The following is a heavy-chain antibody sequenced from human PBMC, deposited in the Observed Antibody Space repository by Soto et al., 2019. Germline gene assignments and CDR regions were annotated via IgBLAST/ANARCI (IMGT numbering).Heavy chain of an antibody. CDR1: GGSFSGYY. CDR3: ARTGGMDV. V-gene: IGHV4-34*01. CDR2: INHSGNT. Sequence: QVQLQQWGAGLLKPSETLSLTCAVYGGSFSGYYWSWLRQPPGKGPEWIGEINHSGNTKYTPSLESRVTISVDTSKTQFSLKLNSVSAADPAVYYCARTGGMDVWSQGATVTVSS. J-gene: IGHJ6*02.